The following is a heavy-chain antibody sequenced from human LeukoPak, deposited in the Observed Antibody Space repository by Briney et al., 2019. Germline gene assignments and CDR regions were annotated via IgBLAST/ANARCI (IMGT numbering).Heavy chain of an antibody. D-gene: IGHD2-21*02. CDR3: ARSCGGDCYSDAFDI. V-gene: IGHV3-13*01. J-gene: IGHJ3*02. CDR2: IGTAGDT. CDR1: GFTFSSYD. Sequence: GGSLRLSCAASGFTFSSYDMHWVRQATGKGLEWVSAIGTAGDTYYPGSVKGRFTISRENAKNSLYLQMNSLRAGDTAVYYCARSCGGDCYSDAFDIWGQGTMVTVSS.